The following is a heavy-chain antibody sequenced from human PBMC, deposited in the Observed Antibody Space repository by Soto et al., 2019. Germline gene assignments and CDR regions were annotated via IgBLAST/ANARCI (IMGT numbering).Heavy chain of an antibody. Sequence: SETLSLTCTVSGGSVTSGYYYWTWIRQPPGKALEWIGYIDYSGSANYNPSLRSRVTISIDTSKNQFSLKLSSVTAADTAVYYCERVGKTQWGITSNSSSGVDVRGQGPTVTLSS. V-gene: IGHV4-61*01. CDR2: IDYSGSA. CDR1: GGSVTSGYYY. D-gene: IGHD1-26*01. J-gene: IGHJ6*02. CDR3: ERVGKTQWGITSNSSSGVDV.